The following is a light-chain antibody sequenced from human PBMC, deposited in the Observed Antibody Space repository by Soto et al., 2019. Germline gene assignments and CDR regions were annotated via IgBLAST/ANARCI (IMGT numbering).Light chain of an antibody. Sequence: TQSPATLSLSTGERATLSCRASQSIHTSLAWYQQKSGKPPRLVIYDTSTRATGVPTRFSGSRSGAEFTLTISSLQSEDFAVYYCQQYYRWPQTFGQGTKVDIK. J-gene: IGKJ1*01. CDR3: QQYYRWPQT. CDR2: DTS. CDR1: QSIHTS. V-gene: IGKV3-15*01.